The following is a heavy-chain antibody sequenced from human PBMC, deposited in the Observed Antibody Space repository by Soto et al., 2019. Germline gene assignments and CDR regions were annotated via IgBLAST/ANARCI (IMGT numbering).Heavy chain of an antibody. D-gene: IGHD6-13*01. V-gene: IGHV4-34*01. Sequence: QVQLQQWGAGLLKPSETLSLTCGVYGGSFSDYYWSWIRQPPGKGLEWIGEISHSGSTNYNPSLKSRITQSVDTSKNPFSLKLSSVTAADTAVYYCAIRYSSSSKYFHHWGQGTLVTVSS. CDR2: ISHSGST. CDR1: GGSFSDYY. J-gene: IGHJ1*01. CDR3: AIRYSSSSKYFHH.